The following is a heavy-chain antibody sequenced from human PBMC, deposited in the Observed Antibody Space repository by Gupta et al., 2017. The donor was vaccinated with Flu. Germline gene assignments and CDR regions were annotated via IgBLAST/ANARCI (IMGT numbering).Heavy chain of an antibody. J-gene: IGHJ4*02. Sequence: MSWVRQAPGKGLEWVSAISGSGGSTYYADSVKGRFTISRDNSKNTLYLQMNSLRAEDTAVYYCAKPLRYYDFWGQGTLVTVSS. V-gene: IGHV3-23*01. CDR3: AKPLRYYDF. CDR2: ISGSGGST. D-gene: IGHD3-3*01.